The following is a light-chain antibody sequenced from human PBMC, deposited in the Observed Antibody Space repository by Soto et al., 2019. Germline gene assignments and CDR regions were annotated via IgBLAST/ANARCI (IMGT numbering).Light chain of an antibody. CDR3: TSYAGGNNV. V-gene: IGLV2-8*01. CDR2: EVN. CDR1: SSDVGGYNY. Sequence: QSALTQPSSASGSPGQSVTISCTGTSSDVGGYNYVSWYQQHPGKVPKLMIYEVNKRPSGVPDRFSGSKSGNTASLTVPGLQPEDEADYYCTSYAGGNNVFGTGTKVTVL. J-gene: IGLJ1*01.